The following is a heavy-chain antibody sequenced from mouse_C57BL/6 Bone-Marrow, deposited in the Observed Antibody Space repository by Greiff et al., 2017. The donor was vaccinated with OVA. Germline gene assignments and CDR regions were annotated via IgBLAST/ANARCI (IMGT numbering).Heavy chain of an antibody. Sequence: EVKRVESGGGLVKPGGSLKLSCAASGFTFSDYGMHWVRQAPEKGLEWVAYISSGSSTIYYADTVKGRFTISRDNAKNTLFLQMTSLRSEDTAMYYCARPGYYGFYAMDYWGQGTSVTVSS. J-gene: IGHJ4*01. CDR3: ARPGYYGFYAMDY. D-gene: IGHD1-1*01. CDR2: ISSGSSTI. CDR1: GFTFSDYG. V-gene: IGHV5-17*01.